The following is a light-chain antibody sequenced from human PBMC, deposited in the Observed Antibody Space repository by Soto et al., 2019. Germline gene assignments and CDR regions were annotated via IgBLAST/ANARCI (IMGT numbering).Light chain of an antibody. CDR3: QQYANSPRT. J-gene: IGKJ1*01. CDR1: QSVSGSY. CDR2: GAS. Sequence: EIGLTQSPGTLSLSPGERATLSCRASQSVSGSYLAWYQQKPGQAPRLLIYGASSRATGIPDRFSGSGSGTDFTLTISRLEPEDFAVYYCQQYANSPRTFGQGTKVAIK. V-gene: IGKV3-20*01.